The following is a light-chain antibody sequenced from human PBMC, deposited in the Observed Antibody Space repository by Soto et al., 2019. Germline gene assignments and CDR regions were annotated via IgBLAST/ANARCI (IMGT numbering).Light chain of an antibody. CDR2: GAS. V-gene: IGKV3D-15*01. J-gene: IGKJ1*01. CDR1: QSVSSSY. Sequence: EIVFTQSPGTLSFSPGERATLSRAASQSVSSSYLAWYQQKPGQAPRLLIYGASTRATGVPARFSGSGSGTEFTLTISSLQSEDFAVYYCQQYNNWPRTFGQGTKVDIK. CDR3: QQYNNWPRT.